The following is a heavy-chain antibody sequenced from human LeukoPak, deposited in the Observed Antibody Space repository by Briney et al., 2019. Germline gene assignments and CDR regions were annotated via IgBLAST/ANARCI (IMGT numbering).Heavy chain of an antibody. J-gene: IGHJ6*02. D-gene: IGHD2-21*02. CDR2: INHSGST. CDR3: ARSSLLFTYGMDV. V-gene: IGHV4-34*01. CDR1: GGSFSGYY. Sequence: SETLSLTCAVYGGSFSGYYWSWIRQPPGKGLEWIGEINHSGSTNYNPSLKSRVTISVDTSKNQFSLKLSSVTAADTAVYYCARSSLLFTYGMDVWGQGTTVTVSS.